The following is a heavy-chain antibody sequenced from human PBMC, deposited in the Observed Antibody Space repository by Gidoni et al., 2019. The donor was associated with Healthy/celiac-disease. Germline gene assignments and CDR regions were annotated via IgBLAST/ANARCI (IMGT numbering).Heavy chain of an antibody. Sequence: QVQLVQSGAEVKKPGSSVKVSCKASGGTFSSYTISWVRQAPGQGLEWMGRIIPILGIANYAQKCQGRVTITADKSTSTAYMELSSLRSEDTAVYYCARGSREPYYDYGMDVWGQGTTVTVSS. CDR3: ARGSREPYYDYGMDV. J-gene: IGHJ6*02. CDR1: GGTFSSYT. CDR2: IIPILGIA. V-gene: IGHV1-69*02. D-gene: IGHD1-26*01.